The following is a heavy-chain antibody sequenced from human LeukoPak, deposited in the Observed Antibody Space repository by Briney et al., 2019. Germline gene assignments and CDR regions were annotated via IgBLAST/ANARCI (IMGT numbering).Heavy chain of an antibody. CDR3: ARLRITMVRGVRSKYNWFDP. Sequence: SETLSLTCAVYGGSFSGYYWSWTRQPPGKGLEWIGEINHSGSTNYNPSLKSRVTISVDTSKNQFSLKLSSVTAADTAVYYCARLRITMVRGVRSKYNWFDPWGQGTLVTVSS. V-gene: IGHV4-34*01. D-gene: IGHD3-10*01. J-gene: IGHJ5*02. CDR1: GGSFSGYY. CDR2: INHSGST.